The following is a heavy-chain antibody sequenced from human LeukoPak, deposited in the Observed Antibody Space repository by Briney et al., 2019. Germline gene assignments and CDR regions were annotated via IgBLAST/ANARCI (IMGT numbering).Heavy chain of an antibody. V-gene: IGHV3-13*01. CDR3: ARDQTTVGLHAFDI. D-gene: IGHD4-23*01. CDR2: IGSAGDT. CDR1: GFTFSIYD. Sequence: PGGSLRLSCAASGFTFSIYDMHWVRQATGKGLEWVSAIGSAGDTYHPGSVKGRFTISRENAKNSLYLQMNNLRAGDTAVYYCARDQTTVGLHAFDIWGQGTMVTVSS. J-gene: IGHJ3*02.